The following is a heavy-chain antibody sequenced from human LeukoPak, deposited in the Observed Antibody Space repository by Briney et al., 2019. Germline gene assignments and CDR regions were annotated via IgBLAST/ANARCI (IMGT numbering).Heavy chain of an antibody. CDR1: GDSVSSNSVT. CDR2: TYYRSTWYN. V-gene: IGHV6-1*01. CDR3: ARRLTQYDCFDP. J-gene: IGHJ5*02. D-gene: IGHD2-2*01. Sequence: SQTLSLTCAISGDSVSSNSVTWNWIRQSPSRGLEWLGRTYYRSTWYNDYAVSVRGRITVNPDTSKNQFSLHLNSVTPEDTAVYYCARRLTQYDCFDPWGPGILVTVSS.